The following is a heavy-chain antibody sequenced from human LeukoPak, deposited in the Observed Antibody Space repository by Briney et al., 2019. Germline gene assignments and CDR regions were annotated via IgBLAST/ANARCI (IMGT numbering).Heavy chain of an antibody. CDR2: ISSSSSYI. D-gene: IGHD3-22*01. Sequence: PGGSLRLSCAASRFTFSNYWMNWVRQAPGKGLEWASSISSSSSYIYYADSVKGRFTISRDNAKNSLYLQMNSLRVEDTAVYYCAREGSDSSGFYYGGVAYWGQGTLVTVSS. CDR3: AREGSDSSGFYYGGVAY. V-gene: IGHV3-21*01. J-gene: IGHJ4*02. CDR1: RFTFSNYW.